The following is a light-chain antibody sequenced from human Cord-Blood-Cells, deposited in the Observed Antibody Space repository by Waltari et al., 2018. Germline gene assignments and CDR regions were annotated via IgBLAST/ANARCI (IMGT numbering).Light chain of an antibody. Sequence: EIVLTQSPATLSLSPGERATLSCRASQSVSSYLAWYQQKPGQAPRLLIYDAPNRATGIPARFSGSGSVTDFTLTISSLEPEDFAVYYCQQRSNWLFGQGTKLEIK. J-gene: IGKJ2*01. CDR3: QQRSNWL. CDR1: QSVSSY. V-gene: IGKV3-11*01. CDR2: DAP.